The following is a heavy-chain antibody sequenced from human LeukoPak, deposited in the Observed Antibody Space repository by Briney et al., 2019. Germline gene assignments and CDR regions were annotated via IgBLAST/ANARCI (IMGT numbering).Heavy chain of an antibody. CDR2: VSGSGGST. Sequence: GGSLRLSCAASGFTLRSDAMSWGRQAPGKGLEWVSGVSGSGGSTKYADSGKGGFTISRDNSKNTLYLQMNSLRAEDTAVYYCAKDDRYYDFWSGYYTPYSFDYWGQGTLVTVSS. J-gene: IGHJ4*02. D-gene: IGHD3-3*01. V-gene: IGHV3-23*01. CDR1: GFTLRSDA. CDR3: AKDDRYYDFWSGYYTPYSFDY.